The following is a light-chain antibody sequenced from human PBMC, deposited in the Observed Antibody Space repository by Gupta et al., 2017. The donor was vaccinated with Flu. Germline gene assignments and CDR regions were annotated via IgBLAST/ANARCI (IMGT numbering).Light chain of an antibody. CDR3: SSFSSSSILI. Sequence: SALTQPAPVPRPPGQSITMSCTGTRSDLGGYNYVSWYQHHPGKAPKLMIFEVNHRPSGVSTRFSGSKSGNTASLTISGLQAEADADYYCSSFSSSSILIFGGGTKVTVL. V-gene: IGLV2-14*01. J-gene: IGLJ2*01. CDR2: EVN. CDR1: RSDLGGYNY.